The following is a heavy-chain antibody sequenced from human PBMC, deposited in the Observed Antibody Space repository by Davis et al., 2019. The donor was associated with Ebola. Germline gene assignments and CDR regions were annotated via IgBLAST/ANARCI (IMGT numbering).Heavy chain of an antibody. J-gene: IGHJ6*02. V-gene: IGHV3-7*01. CDR1: GFTFSSYW. D-gene: IGHD3-22*01. CDR2: IKQDGSEK. Sequence: GESLKISCAASGFTFSSYWMSWVRQAPGKGLEWVANIKQDGSEKYYVDSVKGRFTISRDNAKNSLYLQMNSLRAEDTAVYYCARARWPRMGITMIVVQDYGMDVWGQGTTVTVSS. CDR3: ARARWPRMGITMIVVQDYGMDV.